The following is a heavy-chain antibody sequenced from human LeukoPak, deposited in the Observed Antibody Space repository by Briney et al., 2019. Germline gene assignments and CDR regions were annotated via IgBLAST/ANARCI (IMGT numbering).Heavy chain of an antibody. V-gene: IGHV3-23*01. CDR2: ISGSGGST. J-gene: IGHJ4*02. Sequence: GSLRLYCAASGFTFSSYAMSWVRQAPGKGLEWVSAISGSGGSTYYADSVKGRFTISRDNSKNTLYLQMNSLRAEDTAVYYCAKDRNGQTYFYDSSSFDYWGQGTLVTVSS. CDR3: AKDRNGQTYFYDSSSFDY. D-gene: IGHD3-22*01. CDR1: GFTFSSYA.